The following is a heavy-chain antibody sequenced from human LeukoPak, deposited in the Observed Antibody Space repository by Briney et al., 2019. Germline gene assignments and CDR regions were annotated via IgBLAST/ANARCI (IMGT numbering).Heavy chain of an antibody. CDR3: ARDYDILTGYYYYGMDV. D-gene: IGHD3-9*01. J-gene: IGHJ6*02. CDR2: ISSSSSYI. CDR1: GFTFSSYS. Sequence: GGSLRLSCAASGFTFSSYSMNWVRQAPGKGLEWVSSISSSSSYIYYADSVKGRFTISRDNAKNSLYLQMNSLRSEDTAVYYCARDYDILTGYYYYGMDVWGQGTTVTVSS. V-gene: IGHV3-21*01.